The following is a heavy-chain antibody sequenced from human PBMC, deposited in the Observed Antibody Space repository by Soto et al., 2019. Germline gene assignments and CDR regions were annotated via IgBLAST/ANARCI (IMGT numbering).Heavy chain of an antibody. V-gene: IGHV4-39*01. CDR2: VYYSGST. Sequence: SETLSLTCTVSGASITYSSYYWGWVRQPPGKGLEWIAYVYYSGSTYYNPSLKSQVTISLDTSENLFSLSLTSVTAADTAVYYCARMPIVGTTPYYFDSWGQGTLVTVSS. D-gene: IGHD1-1*01. J-gene: IGHJ4*02. CDR3: ARMPIVGTTPYYFDS. CDR1: GASITYSSYY.